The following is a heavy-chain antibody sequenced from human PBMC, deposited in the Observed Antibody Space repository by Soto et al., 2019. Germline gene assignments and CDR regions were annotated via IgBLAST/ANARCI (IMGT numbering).Heavy chain of an antibody. CDR2: IVVGSGNT. CDR1: GFTFTSSA. D-gene: IGHD1-26*01. CDR3: AASGRPLDAFDI. V-gene: IGHV1-58*01. J-gene: IGHJ3*02. Sequence: VKVSCKASGFTFTSSAVQWVRQARGQRLEWIGWIVVGSGNTNYAQKFQERVTITRDMSTSTAYMELSSLRSEDTAVYYCAASGRPLDAFDIWGQGTMVTVSS.